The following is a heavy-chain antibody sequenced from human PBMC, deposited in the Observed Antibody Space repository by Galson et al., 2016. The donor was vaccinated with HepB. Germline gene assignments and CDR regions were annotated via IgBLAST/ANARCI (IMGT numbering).Heavy chain of an antibody. J-gene: IGHJ5*02. CDR3: TREGPVSVWFRKGNDNWFAP. CDR1: GYTFTGHY. D-gene: IGHD6-19*01. V-gene: IGHV1-2*04. Sequence: SVKVSCKASGYTFTGHYLHWVRQAPGQGLEWMGWINPNSGDTNYAQQFKGWVTMTRDTSISTAYLELSRLRSDDTAVYYCTREGPVSVWFRKGNDNWFAPWGQGTLVTVSS. CDR2: INPNSGDT.